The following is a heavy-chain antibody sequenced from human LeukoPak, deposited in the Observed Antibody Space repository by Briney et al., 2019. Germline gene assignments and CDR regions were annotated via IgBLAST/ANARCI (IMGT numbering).Heavy chain of an antibody. V-gene: IGHV1-18*01. J-gene: IGHJ4*02. CDR3: ARGVMDTAMAPFDY. CDR1: GYTFTSYG. Sequence: RASVKVSCKASGYTFTSYGISWVRQAPGQGLEWMGWISAYNGNTNYAQNLQGRVTMTTDTSTSTAYMELRSLRSDDTAVYYCARGVMDTAMAPFDYWGQGTLVTVSS. CDR2: ISAYNGNT. D-gene: IGHD5-18*01.